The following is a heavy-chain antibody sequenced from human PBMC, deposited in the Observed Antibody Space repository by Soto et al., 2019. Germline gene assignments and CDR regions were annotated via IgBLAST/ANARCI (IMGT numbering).Heavy chain of an antibody. CDR1: GFTFSSYA. D-gene: IGHD6-13*01. Sequence: PGGSLRLSCAASGFTFSSYAMHWVRQAPGKGLEWVAVISYDGSNKYYADSVKGRFTISRDNSKNTLYLQMNSLRAEDTAVYYCARGGLPDSSSWYYYYYGMDVWGQGTTVTVSS. CDR3: ARGGLPDSSSWYYYYYGMDV. CDR2: ISYDGSNK. V-gene: IGHV3-30-3*01. J-gene: IGHJ6*02.